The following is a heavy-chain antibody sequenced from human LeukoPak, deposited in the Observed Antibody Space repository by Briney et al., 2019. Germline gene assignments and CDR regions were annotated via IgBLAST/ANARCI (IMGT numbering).Heavy chain of an antibody. Sequence: SETLSLTCTVSGGSISSGGYYWSWIRQHPGKGLEWIGYIYYSGSTYYNPSLKSRVTISVVTSKNQFSLRLNSVTAADTAVYYCARGRQRDDAFDIWGKGTTVTVSS. D-gene: IGHD2-2*01. J-gene: IGHJ3*02. CDR3: ARGRQRDDAFDI. CDR1: GGSISSGGYY. CDR2: IYYSGST. V-gene: IGHV4-31*03.